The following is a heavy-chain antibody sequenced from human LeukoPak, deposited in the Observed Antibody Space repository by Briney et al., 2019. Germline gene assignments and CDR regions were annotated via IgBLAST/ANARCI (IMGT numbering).Heavy chain of an antibody. D-gene: IGHD3-3*01. J-gene: IGHJ5*02. V-gene: IGHV3-7*01. Sequence: GGSLRLSCAASGFTFSSYWMSWVRQAPGKGLEWVANIKQDGSEKYFVDSVKGRFTVSRDNAKNSLYLQMNSLRAEDTAVYYCARVLRFLEWLRFDPWGQGTLVNVSS. CDR1: GFTFSSYW. CDR2: IKQDGSEK. CDR3: ARVLRFLEWLRFDP.